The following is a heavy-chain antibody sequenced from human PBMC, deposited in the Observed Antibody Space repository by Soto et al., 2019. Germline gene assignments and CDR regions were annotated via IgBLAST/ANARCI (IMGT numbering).Heavy chain of an antibody. CDR3: ATLNKENYYDSSGYLDY. J-gene: IGHJ4*02. CDR2: IYYSGST. CDR1: GGSISSGDYY. Sequence: PSETLSLTCTVPGGSISSGDYYWSWIRQPPGKGLEWIGYIYYSGSTYYNPSLKSRVTISVDTSKNQFSLKLSSVTAADTAVYYCATLNKENYYDSSGYLDYWGQGTLVTVSS. D-gene: IGHD3-22*01. V-gene: IGHV4-30-4*01.